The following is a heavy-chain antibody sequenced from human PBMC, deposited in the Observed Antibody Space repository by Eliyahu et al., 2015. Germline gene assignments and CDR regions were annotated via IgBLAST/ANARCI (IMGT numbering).Heavy chain of an antibody. CDR3: ARSLGADFDY. J-gene: IGHJ4*02. V-gene: IGHV3-21*01. Sequence: EVQLVESGGDLVKPGGSLRLSCXASGFTFSSYTMNWVRQAPGKGLEWVSSISSSSSYIYYADSLKGRFTTSRDNAKNSLYLQMNTLRVEDTATYYCARSLGADFDYWGQGTLVTVSS. CDR2: ISSSSSYI. CDR1: GFTFSSYT.